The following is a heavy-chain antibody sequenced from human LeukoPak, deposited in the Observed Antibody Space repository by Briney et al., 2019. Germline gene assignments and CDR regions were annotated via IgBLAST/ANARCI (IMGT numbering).Heavy chain of an antibody. V-gene: IGHV1-2*02. Sequence: ASVKVSCKASGYTFTGYYMHWVRQAPGQGLEWMGWINPNSGGTNYAQKFQGRVTMTRDTSISTAYMEPSRLRSDDTAVYYCAREIQLWPYYFDYWGQGTLVTVSS. CDR2: INPNSGGT. CDR1: GYTFTGYY. J-gene: IGHJ4*02. D-gene: IGHD5-18*01. CDR3: AREIQLWPYYFDY.